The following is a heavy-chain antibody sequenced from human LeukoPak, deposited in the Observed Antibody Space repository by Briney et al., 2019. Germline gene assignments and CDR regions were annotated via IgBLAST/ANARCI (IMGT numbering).Heavy chain of an antibody. V-gene: IGHV3-30*04. J-gene: IGHJ6*04. Sequence: GGSLRLSCAASGFTFSRHAMHWVRQSPGKGLEWVAIISYDGSDEYIADSVRGRFSISRDNSRNTLDLQMNSLTTEDTALYYCARATDYYGSGSYLPLYYFYGMDVWGKGTAVIVSS. CDR1: GFTFSRHA. CDR2: ISYDGSDE. CDR3: ARATDYYGSGSYLPLYYFYGMDV. D-gene: IGHD3-10*01.